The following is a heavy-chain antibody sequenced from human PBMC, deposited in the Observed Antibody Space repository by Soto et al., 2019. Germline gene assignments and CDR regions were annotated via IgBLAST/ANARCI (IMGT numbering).Heavy chain of an antibody. J-gene: IGHJ5*02. CDR2: ISGNGIST. V-gene: IGHV3-23*01. Sequence: GGSLRLSCVASGFTFSNHAMSWVRQAPGKGLEWVSAISGNGISTYYADSVRGRFTISSENSKNTMYLQMNRLSADDTAVYYCARDAIAMVRGTNNWFDPWGQGTLVTVSS. CDR3: ARDAIAMVRGTNNWFDP. CDR1: GFTFSNHA. D-gene: IGHD3-10*01.